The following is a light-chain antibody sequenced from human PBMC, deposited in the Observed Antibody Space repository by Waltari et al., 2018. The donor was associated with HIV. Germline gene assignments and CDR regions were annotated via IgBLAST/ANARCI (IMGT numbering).Light chain of an antibody. CDR1: QAISTY. V-gene: IGKV1-39*01. J-gene: IGKJ3*01. CDR2: SAY. Sequence: DIQITQSPSSLSASLGDSVVITCRASQAISTYLNWYQQKPGKAPVLLVYSAYTVQPGAPSRFRGAGSGRDFSLSISGLQTEDFATYFCQQSYGSLFNFGPGT. CDR3: QQSYGSLFN.